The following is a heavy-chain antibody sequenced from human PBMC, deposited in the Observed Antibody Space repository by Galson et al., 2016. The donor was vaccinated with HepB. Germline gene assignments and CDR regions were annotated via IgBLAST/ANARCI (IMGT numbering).Heavy chain of an antibody. CDR2: IYYSGTT. CDR1: GGSVRTGGYY. V-gene: IGHV4-31*03. CDR3: ARLIPGTKGGGMDV. J-gene: IGHJ6*02. Sequence: TLSLTCTVSGGSVRTGGYYWSWIRQHPGKGLEWIGYIYYSGTTYYNPSLKSRITISLDTSKNQLSLKLISVTAADTAVYYCARLIPGTKGGGMDVWGQGTTVTVSS. D-gene: IGHD3-10*01.